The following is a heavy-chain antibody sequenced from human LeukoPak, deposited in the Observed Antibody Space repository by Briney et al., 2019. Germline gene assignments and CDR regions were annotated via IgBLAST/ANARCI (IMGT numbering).Heavy chain of an antibody. V-gene: IGHV1-69*05. Sequence: GASVKVSCKASGGTFSSFAISWLRQAPGHGPEWMGGIIPIHRTTNYAQKSQGRVTITTDESTSTAYMELTSLRSDDTAVYYCARAWDTFLLRVAFDVWGQGTVVTVSS. CDR2: IIPIHRTT. J-gene: IGHJ3*01. CDR1: GGTFSSFA. D-gene: IGHD3-3*02. CDR3: ARAWDTFLLRVAFDV.